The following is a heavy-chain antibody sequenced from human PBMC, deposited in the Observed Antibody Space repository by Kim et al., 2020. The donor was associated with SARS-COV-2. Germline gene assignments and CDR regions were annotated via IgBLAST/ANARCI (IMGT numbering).Heavy chain of an antibody. Sequence: SETLSLTCTVSGGSISSYYWSWIRQPPGKGLEWIGYIYYSGSTNYNPSLKSRVTISVDTSKNQFSLKLSSVTAADTAVYYCARWGGIAYYYGSGNPKYGMDVWGQGTTVTVSS. CDR1: GGSISSYY. CDR3: ARWGGIAYYYGSGNPKYGMDV. D-gene: IGHD3-10*01. CDR2: IYYSGST. J-gene: IGHJ6*02. V-gene: IGHV4-59*13.